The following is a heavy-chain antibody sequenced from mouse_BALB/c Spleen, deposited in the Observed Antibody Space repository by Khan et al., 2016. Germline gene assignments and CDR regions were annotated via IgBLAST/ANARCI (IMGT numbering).Heavy chain of an antibody. CDR3: ARNLHDGGSSYWYFDV. CDR1: GYSITSDYA. J-gene: IGHJ1*01. V-gene: IGHV3-2*02. D-gene: IGHD1-1*01. CDR2: IGYSGST. Sequence: EVQLQESGPGLVKPSQSLSLTCTVTGYSITSDYAWNWFRQFPGNKLEWMGYIGYSGSTSYNPSLKSRISITRDTSRNQFFLQLNSVTTEDTSTXYWARNLHDGGSSYWYFDVWGAGTTVTVSS.